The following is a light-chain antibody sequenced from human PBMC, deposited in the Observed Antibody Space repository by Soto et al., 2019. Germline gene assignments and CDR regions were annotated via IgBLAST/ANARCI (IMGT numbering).Light chain of an antibody. Sequence: QSALTQPASVSGSPGQSITISCTGTSSDVGGYNYVSWYQQHPGKAPEVIIYDVSYRPSGVSNRFSGSESGNTASLTISGLQAEDEADYYCCSYTVATTRDGRVFGGGTKLTVL. CDR3: CSYTVATTRDGRV. V-gene: IGLV2-14*01. J-gene: IGLJ3*02. CDR1: SSDVGGYNY. CDR2: DVS.